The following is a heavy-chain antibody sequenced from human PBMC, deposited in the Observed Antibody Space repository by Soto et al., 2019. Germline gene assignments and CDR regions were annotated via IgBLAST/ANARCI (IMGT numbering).Heavy chain of an antibody. CDR1: GGTFSSYA. CDR2: IIPIFGTA. D-gene: IGHD3-22*01. Sequence: QVPLVQSGAEVKKPGSSVKVSCKASGGTFSSYAISWVRQAPGQGLEWMGGIIPIFGTANYAQKFQGRVTITADESTSTAYMELSSLRSEDTAVYYCARARTTYYYDSSGPYYFDYWGQGTLVTVSS. V-gene: IGHV1-69*01. J-gene: IGHJ4*02. CDR3: ARARTTYYYDSSGPYYFDY.